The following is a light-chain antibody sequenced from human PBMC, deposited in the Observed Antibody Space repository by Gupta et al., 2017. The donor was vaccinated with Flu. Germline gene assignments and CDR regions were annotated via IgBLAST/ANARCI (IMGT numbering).Light chain of an antibody. Sequence: EVVMTQSPATLSVSPGEGATLSCRASQSINSNLAWYQQKPGQAPRLLIYGASTRATGIQARFSGSGAGTDFTLTISSLQSEDPAVYYCQQENKGPPKHIFGQGTKMEIK. CDR1: QSINSN. V-gene: IGKV3-15*01. CDR2: GAS. CDR3: QQENKGPPKHI. J-gene: IGKJ2*01.